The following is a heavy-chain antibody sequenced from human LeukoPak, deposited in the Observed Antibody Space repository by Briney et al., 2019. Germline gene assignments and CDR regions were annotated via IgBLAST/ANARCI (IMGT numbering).Heavy chain of an antibody. CDR1: GFIFSSYD. Sequence: GGSLRLSCAASGFIFSSYDMHWGRQAPRKGLEGVAVIAYDGTNKYYTESVKGRFTISRDNSKNQLYLQLSSLTTEDTAVYYCARKHVYGEYWGQGSLV. D-gene: IGHD5/OR15-5a*01. CDR2: IAYDGTNK. V-gene: IGHV3-30*03. J-gene: IGHJ4*02. CDR3: ARKHVYGEY.